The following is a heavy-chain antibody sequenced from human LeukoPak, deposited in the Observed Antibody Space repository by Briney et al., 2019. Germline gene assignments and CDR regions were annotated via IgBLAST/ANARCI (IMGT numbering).Heavy chain of an antibody. Sequence: SETLSLTCTVSGGSLIISNYYWGWIRQSPGKGLECIGKISYSGSTYYNPSLRSRVRMSVDTSKNQFSLTLSSVTAADTAVYYCARLTDFWGQGILVTVSS. CDR1: GGSLIISNYY. CDR2: ISYSGST. CDR3: ARLTDF. J-gene: IGHJ4*02. V-gene: IGHV4-39*01.